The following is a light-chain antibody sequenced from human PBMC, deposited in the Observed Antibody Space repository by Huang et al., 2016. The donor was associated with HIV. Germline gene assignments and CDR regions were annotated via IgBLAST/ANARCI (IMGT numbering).Light chain of an antibody. J-gene: IGKJ1*01. CDR1: QGISNS. CDR2: AAS. V-gene: IGKV1-NL1*01. Sequence: DIQMTQSPSSLPASVGDRVTITCRASQGISNSLAWYQQKPGKAPKLLLYAASKLESGVPSRFSGSASGTDYTLTISSLQPEDVATYYCQQYWSTPPATFGQGTKVEIK. CDR3: QQYWSTPPAT.